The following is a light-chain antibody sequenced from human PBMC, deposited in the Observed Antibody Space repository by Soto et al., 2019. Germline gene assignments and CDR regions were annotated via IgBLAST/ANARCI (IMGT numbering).Light chain of an antibody. CDR1: QSVNSNY. V-gene: IGKV3D-7*01. CDR2: GAS. J-gene: IGKJ5*01. Sequence: EIVMTQSPATLSLSPGERATLSCRASQSVNSNYLSWYQQKPGQAPRLLIYGASTRATGIPARFSGSGSGTDFTLSISSLQPEDFAVYYCQQDYILPITFGPGTRLDIK. CDR3: QQDYILPIT.